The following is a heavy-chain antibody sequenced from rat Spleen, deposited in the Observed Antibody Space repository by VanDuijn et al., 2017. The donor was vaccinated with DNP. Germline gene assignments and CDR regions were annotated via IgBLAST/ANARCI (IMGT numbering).Heavy chain of an antibody. CDR1: GFTFSKEA. CDR2: ISVGGGNT. J-gene: IGHJ2*01. D-gene: IGHD1-4*01. CDR3: ARGNYPGINTFDY. V-gene: IGHV5-25*01. Sequence: EVQLVESGGGLVQPGRSLKLSCAASGFTFSKEAMAWVRQAPTKGLEWVASISVGGGNTYYRDSVKGRFTISRDNAKSTLYLQMNSLRSEDTATYYCARGNYPGINTFDYWGQGVMVTVSS.